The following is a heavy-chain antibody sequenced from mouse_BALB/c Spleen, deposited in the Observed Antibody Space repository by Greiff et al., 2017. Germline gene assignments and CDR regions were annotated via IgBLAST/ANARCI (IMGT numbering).Heavy chain of an antibody. CDR2: IDPANGNT. V-gene: IGHV14-3*02. CDR1: GFNIKDTY. J-gene: IGHJ4*01. Sequence: VQLKQSGAELVKPGASVKLSCTASGFNIKDTYMHWVKQRPEQGLEWIGRIDPANGNTKYDPKFQGKATITADTSSNTAYLQLSSLTSEDTAVYYCARRGPNWDYAMDYWGQGTSVTVSS. CDR3: ARRGPNWDYAMDY. D-gene: IGHD4-1*01.